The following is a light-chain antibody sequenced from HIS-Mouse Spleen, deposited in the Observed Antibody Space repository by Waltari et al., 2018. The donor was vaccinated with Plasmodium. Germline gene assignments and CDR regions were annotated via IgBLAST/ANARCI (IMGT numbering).Light chain of an antibody. V-gene: IGKV3-20*01. CDR1: QSVSSSY. J-gene: IGKJ2*01. CDR2: GAT. Sequence: TVLTQSPATLSLSPGERATLPCRASQSVSSSYLAWYQQKPGQAPRLLIYGATSSATGIPDRFSGSVSGTDFTLTISRLEPEDFAVYYCQQYGSSPYTFGQGTKLEIK. CDR3: QQYGSSPYT.